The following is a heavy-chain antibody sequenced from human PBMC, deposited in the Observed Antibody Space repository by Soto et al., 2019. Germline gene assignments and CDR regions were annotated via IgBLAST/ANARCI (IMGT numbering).Heavy chain of an antibody. D-gene: IGHD6-13*01. Sequence: EVQLVESGGGLVQPGGSLRLSCAASGFTVSDHYMDWVRQAPGKGLEWIGRSRNKRNSYTTEYAASVKGRFTISRDDSKNSVYLQMNSLKTEDTAVYYCGRGEATAGHDYDHGLDVWGQGTTVTVTS. CDR3: GRGEATAGHDYDHGLDV. CDR1: GFTVSDHY. V-gene: IGHV3-72*01. J-gene: IGHJ6*02. CDR2: SRNKRNSYTT.